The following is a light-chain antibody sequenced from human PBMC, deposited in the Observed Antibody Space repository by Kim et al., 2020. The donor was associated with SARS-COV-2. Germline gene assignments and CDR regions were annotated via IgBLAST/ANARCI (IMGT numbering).Light chain of an antibody. CDR1: QSINSW. V-gene: IGKV1-5*01. CDR3: QQYNYYPYT. Sequence: DIQITQSPSTLSAAVGDRATITCRASQSINSWLAWYQQKPGKAPKLLIYAASSLESGVPSRFSGSRSGTEFTLTITSLQPGDFATYYCQQYNYYPYTFGQGNKLEI. CDR2: AAS. J-gene: IGKJ2*01.